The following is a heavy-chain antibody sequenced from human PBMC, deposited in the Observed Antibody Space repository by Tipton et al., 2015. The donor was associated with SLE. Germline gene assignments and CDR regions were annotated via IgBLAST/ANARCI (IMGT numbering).Heavy chain of an antibody. D-gene: IGHD3-3*01. J-gene: IGHJ6*03. CDR3: ANSEGYYDFWSGPSYYMDV. Sequence: SLGLSCAASGFTFSSYAMSWVRQAPGKGLEWVSAISGSGGSTYYADSVKGRFTISRDNSKNTLYLQMNSLRAEDTAVYYCANSEGYYDFWSGPSYYMDVWGKGTTVTVSS. V-gene: IGHV3-23*01. CDR2: ISGSGGST. CDR1: GFTFSSYA.